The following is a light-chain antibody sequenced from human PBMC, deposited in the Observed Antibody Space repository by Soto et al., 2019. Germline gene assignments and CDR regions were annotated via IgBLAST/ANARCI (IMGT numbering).Light chain of an antibody. J-gene: IGLJ2*01. Sequence: QSALTQPRSVSGSPGQSVTMSCTGTSSDVGGYNYVSWYQQHPGKAPTVMIYDVTKRPSGVPDRFSGSKSGNTASLTISGLQAGDEADYYCCSYAGRYILVFGGGTKLTVL. CDR3: CSYAGRYILV. CDR1: SSDVGGYNY. V-gene: IGLV2-11*01. CDR2: DVT.